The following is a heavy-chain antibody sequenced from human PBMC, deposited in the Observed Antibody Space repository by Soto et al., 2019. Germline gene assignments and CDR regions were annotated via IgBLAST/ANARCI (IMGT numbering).Heavy chain of an antibody. V-gene: IGHV4-59*13. CDR3: ARTPYCSSTSCYTFFDY. J-gene: IGHJ4*02. Sequence: PSETLSLTCTVSGSSISSYYWSWIRQPPGKGLEWIGYIYYNGTTNYNPSLKSRVTMSVGTSKNQFSLKLSSVTAADTAVYYCARTPYCSSTSCYTFFDYWGQGTLVTVSS. CDR1: GSSISSYY. CDR2: IYYNGTT. D-gene: IGHD2-2*02.